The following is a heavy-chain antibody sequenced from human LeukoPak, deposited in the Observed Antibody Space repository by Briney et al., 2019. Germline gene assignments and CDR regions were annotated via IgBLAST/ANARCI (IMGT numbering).Heavy chain of an antibody. CDR1: GFTFSSYS. CDR3: ARDLASNSVHKYCSSTSCYLPSFDP. CDR2: ISSSSSYI. D-gene: IGHD2-2*01. V-gene: IGHV3-21*01. Sequence: GGSLRLSRAASGFTFSSYSMNWVRQAPGKGLEWVSSISSSSSYIYYADSVKGRFTISRDNAKNSLYLQMNSLRAEDTAVYYCARDLASNSVHKYCSSTSCYLPSFDPWGQGTLVTVSS. J-gene: IGHJ5*02.